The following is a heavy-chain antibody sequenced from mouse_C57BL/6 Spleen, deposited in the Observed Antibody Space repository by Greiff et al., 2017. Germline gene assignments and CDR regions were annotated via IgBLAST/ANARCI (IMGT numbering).Heavy chain of an antibody. V-gene: IGHV1-81*01. CDR1: GYTFTSYG. CDR3: ASWDYGSSPYWYFDV. Sequence: QVQLQQSGAELARPGASVKLSCKASGYTFTSYGISWVKQRTGQGLEWIGEIYPRSGNTYYNEKVKGKATLTADKASSTAYMVLRSLTSVDSAVYVSASWDYGSSPYWYFDVWGTGTTVTVSS. CDR2: IYPRSGNT. J-gene: IGHJ1*03. D-gene: IGHD1-1*01.